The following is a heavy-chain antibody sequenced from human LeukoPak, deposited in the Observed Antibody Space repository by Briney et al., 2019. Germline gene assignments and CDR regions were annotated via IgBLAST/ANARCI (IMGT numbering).Heavy chain of an antibody. J-gene: IGHJ4*02. CDR3: ARTPLSPYDSSGYGDY. CDR2: ISSSGSTI. V-gene: IGHV3-48*03. D-gene: IGHD3-22*01. Sequence: GGSLRLSCAASGFTFSSYEMNWVRQDPGKGLEWVSYISSSGSTIYYADSVKGRFTISRDNAKNSLYLQMNSLRAEGTAVYYCARTPLSPYDSSGYGDYWGQGTLVTVSS. CDR1: GFTFSSYE.